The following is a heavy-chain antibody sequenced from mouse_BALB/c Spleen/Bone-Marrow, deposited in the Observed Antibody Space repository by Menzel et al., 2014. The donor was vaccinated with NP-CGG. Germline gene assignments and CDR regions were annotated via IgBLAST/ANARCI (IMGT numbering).Heavy chain of an antibody. CDR1: GYTFTSYW. CDR2: IDPSDSYT. CDR3: ARWLLPYYAMDY. D-gene: IGHD2-3*01. V-gene: IGHV1-69*02. J-gene: IGHJ4*01. Sequence: VQLQQSGAELVKPGASVKLSCKASGYTFTSYWMHWVKQRPGQGLEWIGEIDPSDSYTNYNQKFKGKAALTADKSSSTAYMQLSNLTSEDSAVYYCARWLLPYYAMDYWGQGTSVTVSS.